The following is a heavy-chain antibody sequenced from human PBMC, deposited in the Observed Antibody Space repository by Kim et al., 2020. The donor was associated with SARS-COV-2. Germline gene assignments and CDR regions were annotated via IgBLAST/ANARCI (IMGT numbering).Heavy chain of an antibody. CDR1: GFTFSSYA. D-gene: IGHD6-19*01. V-gene: IGHV3-30*04. CDR2: ISFDGSNK. CDR3: ARVLSSGWTYYYYYGMDV. Sequence: GGSLRLSCAASGFTFSSYAMHWVRQAPGKGLEWVAVISFDGSNKYYADSVKGRFTISRDNSKNTLYLQMNSLRAEDTAVYYCARVLSSGWTYYYYYGMDV. J-gene: IGHJ6*01.